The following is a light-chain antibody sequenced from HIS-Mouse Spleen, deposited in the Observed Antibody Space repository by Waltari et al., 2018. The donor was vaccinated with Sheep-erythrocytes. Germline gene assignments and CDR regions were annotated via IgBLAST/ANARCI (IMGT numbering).Light chain of an antibody. J-gene: IGLJ2*01. CDR3: CSYAGSYTLV. CDR1: SSYVGGYNY. Sequence: QSALTQPRSVSGSPGTSVTISCTGTSSYVGGYNYFSWYQQHPGKAPKLMIYDVSNPPSGVPDRFSGSKAGDTASLTISGLQAEDEADYYCCSYAGSYTLVFGGGTRLTV. CDR2: DVS. V-gene: IGLV2-11*01.